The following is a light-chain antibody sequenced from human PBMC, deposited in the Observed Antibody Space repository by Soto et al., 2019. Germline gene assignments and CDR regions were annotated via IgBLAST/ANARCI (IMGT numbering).Light chain of an antibody. CDR1: QDIASS. CDR3: QQFHTYPIT. J-gene: IGKJ5*01. Sequence: AIQLTQTPPSLSASVGDSVTFTCRASQDIASSLAWYHQQPGRPPKLLIYDASVLQGGVSSRFRGSGSGTEFTLTISGLQPEDFATYSCQQFHTYPITFGQGTRLENK. CDR2: DAS. V-gene: IGKV1-13*02.